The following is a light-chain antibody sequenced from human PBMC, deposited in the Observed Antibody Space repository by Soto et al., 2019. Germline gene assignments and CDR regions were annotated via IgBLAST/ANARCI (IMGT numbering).Light chain of an antibody. Sequence: SYELTQPPSVSAAPGQTARITCGGDNIGSKSVHWYQQKPGQAPVLVVDDDSDRPSGIPERFSGSNSGNTATLTISRAEAGDEADYYCQVWDTSSDHVVFGGGTQLTVL. CDR2: DDS. J-gene: IGLJ2*01. CDR1: NIGSKS. V-gene: IGLV3-21*02. CDR3: QVWDTSSDHVV.